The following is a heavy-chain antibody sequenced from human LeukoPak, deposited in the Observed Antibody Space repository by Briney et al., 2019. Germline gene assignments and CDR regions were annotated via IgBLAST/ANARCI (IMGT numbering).Heavy chain of an antibody. CDR1: GFTFDDYA. D-gene: IGHD4-17*01. J-gene: IGHJ6*02. Sequence: PGGSLRLSCAASGFTFDDYAMHWVRQAPGKGLEWVSGISWNSGSIGYADSVKGRFTISRDNAKNSLYLQMNSLRSEDTAVYYCARVVTVTLRRRYYYYGMDVWGQGTTVTVSS. CDR3: ARVVTVTLRRRYYYYGMDV. V-gene: IGHV3-9*01. CDR2: ISWNSGSI.